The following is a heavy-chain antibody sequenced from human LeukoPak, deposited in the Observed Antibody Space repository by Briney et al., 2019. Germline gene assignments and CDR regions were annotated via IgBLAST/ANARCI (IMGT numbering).Heavy chain of an antibody. CDR2: ISYDGSYK. Sequence: GGSLRFSCAASEFTFSTYGMHWVRQAPGKGLEWVAVISYDGSYKFYADSVKGRFTISRDNSKSTLYLQMNSLRAEDTAVYYCAKDRYSGLNTIDYWGQGTLVTVSS. CDR3: AKDRYSGLNTIDY. V-gene: IGHV3-30*18. CDR1: EFTFSTYG. J-gene: IGHJ4*02. D-gene: IGHD6-13*01.